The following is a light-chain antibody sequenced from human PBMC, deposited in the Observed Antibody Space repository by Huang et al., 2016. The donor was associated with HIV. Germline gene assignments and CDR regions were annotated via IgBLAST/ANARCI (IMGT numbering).Light chain of an antibody. CDR3: QQYQSVPWT. V-gene: IGKV1-NL1*01. J-gene: IGKJ1*01. CDR1: QGISKS. CDR2: ATS. Sequence: DLQMTQSPSSLSASVGDRVTIICRASQGISKSLAWYQQKPGKAPKLLLYATSKLDSGVPSRFRGSGSGTHYTLTISNLQPEDLATYYCQQYQSVPWTFGQGTKVAI.